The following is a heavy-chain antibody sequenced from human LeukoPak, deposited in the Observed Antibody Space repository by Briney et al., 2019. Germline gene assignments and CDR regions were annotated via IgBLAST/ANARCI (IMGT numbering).Heavy chain of an antibody. CDR3: ARDQDYDFWSSYLVSLWF. D-gene: IGHD3-3*01. CDR1: GYNFTDYY. Sequence: ASVKVSCKASGYNFTDYYMHWVRQAPGQGLEWVGWINPNSGDAEYVDKFQGRVTMTRDTSISTVYMELSGLRSDDTAVYYCARDQDYDFWSSYLVSLWFWGQGALVTVSS. V-gene: IGHV1-2*07. CDR2: INPNSGDA. J-gene: IGHJ4*02.